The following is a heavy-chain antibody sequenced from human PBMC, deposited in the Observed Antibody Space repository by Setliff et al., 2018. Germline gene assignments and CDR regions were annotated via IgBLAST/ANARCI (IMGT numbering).Heavy chain of an antibody. V-gene: IGHV1-69*10. CDR1: GGTFSSNA. Sequence: ASVKVSCKASGGTFSSNAISWVRQAPGQGLEWMGGIIPMLGTPNYAQKLQGRVTMTTDTATSTAYMELRSLRSDDTAVYYCARDSRTVTTTFDYWGQGTLVTVSS. CDR3: ARDSRTVTTTFDY. J-gene: IGHJ4*02. D-gene: IGHD4-17*01. CDR2: IIPMLGTP.